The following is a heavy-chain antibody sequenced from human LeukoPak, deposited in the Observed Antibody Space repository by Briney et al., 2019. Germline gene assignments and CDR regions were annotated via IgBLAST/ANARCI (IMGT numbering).Heavy chain of an antibody. CDR1: GGSFSGYY. CDR2: INHSGST. CDR3: ARHNPGLNIAVAVDAFDI. V-gene: IGHV4-34*01. J-gene: IGHJ3*02. Sequence: SETLSLTCAVYGGSFSGYYWSWIRQPPGKGLEWIGEINHSGSTNYNPSLKSRVTISVDTSKNQFSLKLSSVTAADTAVYYCARHNPGLNIAVAVDAFDIWGQGTMVTVSS. D-gene: IGHD6-19*01.